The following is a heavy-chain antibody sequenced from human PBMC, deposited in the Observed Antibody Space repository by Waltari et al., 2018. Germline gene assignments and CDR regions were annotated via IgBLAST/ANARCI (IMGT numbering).Heavy chain of an antibody. CDR1: GGSFSGSY. Sequence: QVQLQQWGAGLLKPSETLSLTCAVYGGSFSGSYWSWTRQPPGTGREWIGEINHSGSTNYNPSLKSRVTISVDTSKNQFSLKLSSVTAADTAVYYCARDGHSSSWYNPYYYYYGMDVWGQGTTVTVSS. J-gene: IGHJ6*02. CDR2: INHSGST. V-gene: IGHV4-34*01. CDR3: ARDGHSSSWYNPYYYYYGMDV. D-gene: IGHD6-13*01.